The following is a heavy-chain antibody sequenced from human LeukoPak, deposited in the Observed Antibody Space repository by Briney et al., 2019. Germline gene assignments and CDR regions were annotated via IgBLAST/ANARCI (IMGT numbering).Heavy chain of an antibody. J-gene: IGHJ4*02. CDR1: GFIFSSYW. CDR3: ARVYGYSLDY. D-gene: IGHD5-18*01. Sequence: GGSLRLSCAASGFIFSSYWMSWVRQAPGKGLEWVANIKRDGSEKYYVDSVKGRFTISRDNAKNSLYLQMNSLRAEDTAVYYCARVYGYSLDYWGQGTLVTVSS. V-gene: IGHV3-7*01. CDR2: IKRDGSEK.